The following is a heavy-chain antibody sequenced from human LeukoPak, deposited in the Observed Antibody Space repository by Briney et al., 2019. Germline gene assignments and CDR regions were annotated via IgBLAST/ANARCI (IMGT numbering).Heavy chain of an antibody. J-gene: IGHJ6*02. Sequence: GGSLRLSCAASRFTFSSYGMHWVRQAPGKGLEWVAVIWYDGSNKYYADSVKGRFTISRDNSKNTLYLQMNSLRAEDTAVYYCATSRLGSAPSMDVWGQGTTVTVSS. CDR2: IWYDGSNK. CDR1: RFTFSSYG. CDR3: ATSRLGSAPSMDV. V-gene: IGHV3-33*01. D-gene: IGHD6-25*01.